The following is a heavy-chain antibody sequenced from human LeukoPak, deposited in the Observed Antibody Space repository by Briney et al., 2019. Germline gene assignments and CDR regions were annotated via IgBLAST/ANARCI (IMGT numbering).Heavy chain of an antibody. CDR1: GFTFSSYE. V-gene: IGHV3-48*03. J-gene: IGHJ6*03. CDR3: ARGSPLLWFGESVDLDYYYMDV. CDR2: ISSSGSTI. D-gene: IGHD3-10*01. Sequence: PGGSLRLSCAASGFTFSSYEMNWVRQAPGKGLEWVSYISSSGSTIYYADSVKGRFTISRDNAKNTLYLQMNSLRAEDTAVYYCARGSPLLWFGESVDLDYYYMDVWGKGTTVTVSS.